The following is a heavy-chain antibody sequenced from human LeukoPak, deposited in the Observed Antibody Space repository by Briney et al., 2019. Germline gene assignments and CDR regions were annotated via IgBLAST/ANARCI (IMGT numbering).Heavy chain of an antibody. J-gene: IGHJ4*02. CDR2: ISSSSSYI. Sequence: GGSLRLSCAASGFTFSSYGMNWVRQAPGKGLEWVSSISSSSSYIYYADSVKGRFTISRDNAKNSLYLQMNSLRAEDTAVYYCARDNSPKHSSGWYDYGYWGQGTLVTVSS. CDR1: GFTFSSYG. V-gene: IGHV3-21*01. D-gene: IGHD6-19*01. CDR3: ARDNSPKHSSGWYDYGY.